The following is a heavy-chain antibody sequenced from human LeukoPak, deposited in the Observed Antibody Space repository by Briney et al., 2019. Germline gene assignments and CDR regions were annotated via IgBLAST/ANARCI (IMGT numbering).Heavy chain of an antibody. Sequence: SETLSLTCAVYGGSFSGYYWSWIRQPPGKGLEWIGEINHSGSTNYNPSLKSRVTISVDTSKNQFSLKLSSVTAAHTAVYYCARAKYDSSGYYYSGFDIWGQGTMVTVSS. V-gene: IGHV4-34*01. D-gene: IGHD3-22*01. J-gene: IGHJ3*02. CDR1: GGSFSGYY. CDR3: ARAKYDSSGYYYSGFDI. CDR2: INHSGST.